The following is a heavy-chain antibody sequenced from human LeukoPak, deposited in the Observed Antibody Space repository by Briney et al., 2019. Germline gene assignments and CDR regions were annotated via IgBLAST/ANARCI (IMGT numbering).Heavy chain of an antibody. Sequence: PGGSLRLSCAASGFTFSSYAMHWVRQAPGKGLEWVAVISYDGSNKYYADSVKGRFTISRDNSKNTLYLQMKSLRAEDTAVYYCARDLRPYDSSGYYLDWGQGTLVTVSS. CDR1: GFTFSSYA. CDR3: ARDLRPYDSSGYYLD. D-gene: IGHD3-22*01. V-gene: IGHV3-30*04. J-gene: IGHJ4*02. CDR2: ISYDGSNK.